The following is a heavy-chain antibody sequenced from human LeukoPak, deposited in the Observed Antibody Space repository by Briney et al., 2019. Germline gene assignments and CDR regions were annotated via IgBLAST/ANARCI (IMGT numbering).Heavy chain of an antibody. CDR1: GYTFTSYG. Sequence: GASVKVSCKASGYTFTSYGISWVRQAPGQGLEWMGWINPNSGGTNYAQKFQGRVTMTRDTSISTAYMELSRLRSDDTAVYYCARDPSTGAGWFDPWGQGTLVTVSS. D-gene: IGHD1-14*01. CDR2: INPNSGGT. J-gene: IGHJ5*02. V-gene: IGHV1-2*02. CDR3: ARDPSTGAGWFDP.